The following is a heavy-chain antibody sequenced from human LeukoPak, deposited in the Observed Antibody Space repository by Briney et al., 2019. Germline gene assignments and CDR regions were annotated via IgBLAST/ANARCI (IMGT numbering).Heavy chain of an antibody. CDR3: ARLSCSSTSCPLDY. CDR1: GYSISGGYY. D-gene: IGHD2-2*01. CDR2: ISHSGST. V-gene: IGHV4-38-2*02. Sequence: TSQTLSLTCTVSGYSISGGYYWGWIRQPPGKGLEWIGSISHSGSTYYNPSPKSRVPISVHTSKNPFSLKLSSVTAADTAVYYCARLSCSSTSCPLDYWGQGTLVTVSS. J-gene: IGHJ4*02.